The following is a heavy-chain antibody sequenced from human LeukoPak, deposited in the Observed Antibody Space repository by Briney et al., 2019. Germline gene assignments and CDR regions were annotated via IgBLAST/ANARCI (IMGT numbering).Heavy chain of an antibody. CDR2: IIPILGIA. CDR1: GGTFSGYT. Sequence: ASVKVSCKASGGTFSGYTISWVRQAPGQGLEWMGRIIPILGIANYAQKFQGRVTITADKSTSTAYMELSSLRSEDTAVYYCARDGGSYLDYFDYWGQGTLVTVSS. D-gene: IGHD1-26*01. V-gene: IGHV1-69*04. J-gene: IGHJ4*02. CDR3: ARDGGSYLDYFDY.